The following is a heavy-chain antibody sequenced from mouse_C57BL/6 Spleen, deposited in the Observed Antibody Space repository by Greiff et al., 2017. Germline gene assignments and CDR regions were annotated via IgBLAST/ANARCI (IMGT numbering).Heavy chain of an antibody. CDR3: ARGDYNYFDY. V-gene: IGHV1-63*01. Sequence: QVQLKQSGAELVRPGTSVKMSCKASGYTFTNYWIGWAKQRPGHGLEWIGDIYPGGGYTNYNEKFKGKATLTADKSFSTAYMQFSSLTSEDAAIYYCARGDYNYFDYWGQGTTLTVSS. CDR1: GYTFTNYW. CDR2: IYPGGGYT. J-gene: IGHJ2*01. D-gene: IGHD2-4*01.